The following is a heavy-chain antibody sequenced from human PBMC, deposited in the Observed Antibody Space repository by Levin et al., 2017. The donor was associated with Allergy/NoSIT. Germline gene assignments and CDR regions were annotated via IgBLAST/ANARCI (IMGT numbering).Heavy chain of an antibody. CDR1: GGSISSGDYY. CDR2: IYYSGST. Sequence: SETLSLTCTVSGGSISSGDYYWSWIRQPPGKGLEWIGYIYYSGSTYYNPSLKSRVTISVDTSKNQFSLKLSSVTAADTAVYYCARGLEEVEGYYYYYYMDVWGKGTTVTVSS. CDR3: ARGLEEVEGYYYYYYMDV. D-gene: IGHD2-15*01. V-gene: IGHV4-30-4*01. J-gene: IGHJ6*03.